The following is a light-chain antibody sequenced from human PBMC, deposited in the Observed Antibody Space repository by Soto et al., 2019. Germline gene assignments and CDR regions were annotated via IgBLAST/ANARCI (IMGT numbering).Light chain of an antibody. Sequence: QSVLTPPPSASGTPGQRVTISCSGSSSNIGSNTVNWYQHLPGTAPKPLIYSTDHRPSGVPDRFSGSKSGTSASLAIRGLQSEDEADYYCATWDDSLNAYVFGTGTQLTVL. V-gene: IGLV1-44*01. CDR2: STD. CDR3: ATWDDSLNAYV. CDR1: SSNIGSNT. J-gene: IGLJ1*01.